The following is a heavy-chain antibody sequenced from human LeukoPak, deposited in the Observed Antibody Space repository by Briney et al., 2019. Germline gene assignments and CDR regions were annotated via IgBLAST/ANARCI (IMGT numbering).Heavy chain of an antibody. Sequence: SQTLSLTCAISGDSVSSNSAAWNWIRQSPSRGLEWLGRTYYRSKWCNDYAVSVKSRITINPDTSKNQFSLQLNSVTPEDTAVYYCAREVQYLANDYGGNSFDYWGQGTLVTVSS. CDR1: GDSVSSNSAA. V-gene: IGHV6-1*01. CDR2: TYYRSKWCN. CDR3: AREVQYLANDYGGNSFDY. D-gene: IGHD4-23*01. J-gene: IGHJ4*02.